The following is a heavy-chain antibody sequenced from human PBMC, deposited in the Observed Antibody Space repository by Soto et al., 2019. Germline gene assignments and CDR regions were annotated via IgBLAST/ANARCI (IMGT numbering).Heavy chain of an antibody. CDR2: ISYDGSNK. CDR3: AKDLTGTPGLGGYYYGMDV. CDR1: GFTFSSYG. Sequence: GGSLRLSCAASGFTFSSYGMHWVRQAPGKGLEWVAVISYDGSNKYYADSVKGRFTISRDNSKNTLYLQMNSLRAEDTAVYYCAKDLTGTPGLGGYYYGMDVWGQGTTVTVSS. D-gene: IGHD1-20*01. V-gene: IGHV3-30*18. J-gene: IGHJ6*02.